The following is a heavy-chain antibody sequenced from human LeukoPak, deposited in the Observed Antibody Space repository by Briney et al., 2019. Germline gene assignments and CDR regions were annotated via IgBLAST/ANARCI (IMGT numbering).Heavy chain of an antibody. CDR1: GFLVSGDY. CDR2: ITSSRTDI. CDR3: ARDPYSGSYGNDYYYYMDV. D-gene: IGHD1-26*01. Sequence: GGSLRLSRVVSGFLVSGDYMSWVRQAPGKGLEGVASITSSRTDIYHPDSVKGRFHISRDNARNSLYLQMNSLRAEDTAVYYRARDPYSGSYGNDYYYYMDVWGKGATVTISS. V-gene: IGHV3-21*01. J-gene: IGHJ6*03.